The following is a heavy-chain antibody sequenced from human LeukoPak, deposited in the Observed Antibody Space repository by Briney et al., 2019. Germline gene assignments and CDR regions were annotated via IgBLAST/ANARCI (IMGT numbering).Heavy chain of an antibody. CDR3: ARDRGSYTLDY. D-gene: IGHD1-26*01. Sequence: PGGSLRLSCAASGFTFSSYAMSWVRQAPGEGLEWVSSITSSSRYIYYADSVKGRFTISRDNAKNSLYLQMNSLRAEDTAVYYCARDRGSYTLDYWGQGALVTVSS. CDR2: ITSSSRYI. CDR1: GFTFSSYA. V-gene: IGHV3-21*01. J-gene: IGHJ4*02.